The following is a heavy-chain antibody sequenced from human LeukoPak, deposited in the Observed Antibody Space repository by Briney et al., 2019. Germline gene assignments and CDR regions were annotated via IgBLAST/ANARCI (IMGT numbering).Heavy chain of an antibody. CDR3: ARGMTTEGGNPYFDY. CDR2: IYNSGSP. D-gene: IGHD4-11*01. Sequence: SETLSLTCTVSGGSISSGDYYWSWIRQPPGKGLEWIGYIYNSGSPYYNPSLKSRITISVDTSKNHFSLKLSSVTAADTAVYYCARGMTTEGGNPYFDYWGQGTLVTVSS. J-gene: IGHJ4*02. CDR1: GGSISSGDYY. V-gene: IGHV4-30-4*08.